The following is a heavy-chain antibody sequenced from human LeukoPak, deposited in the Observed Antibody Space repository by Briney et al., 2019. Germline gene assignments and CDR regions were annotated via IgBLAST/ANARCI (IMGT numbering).Heavy chain of an antibody. Sequence: GGSLRLSCAASGFTFSDYYMSWICQAPGKGLEWVAVISYDGSNKYYADSVKGRFTISRDNSKNTLYLQMNSLRAEDTAVYYCARGLSDFWSGPCRYWGQGTLVTVSS. CDR1: GFTFSDYY. CDR2: ISYDGSNK. CDR3: ARGLSDFWSGPCRY. J-gene: IGHJ4*02. D-gene: IGHD3-3*01. V-gene: IGHV3-30-3*01.